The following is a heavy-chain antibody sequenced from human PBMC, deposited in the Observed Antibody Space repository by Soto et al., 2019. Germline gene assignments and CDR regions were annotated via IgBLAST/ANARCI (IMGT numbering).Heavy chain of an antibody. Sequence: ASVKVSCKASGYTFITYGMSWVRQAPGQGLDWMGWISTYNGDTKYADRLQGRVTMTTDTTTGTAYMELRSLRSDDTAVYYCARGPGDYYEKGGDFSLVYGGRGPVVTVPS. CDR2: ISTYNGDT. CDR3: ARGPGDYYEKGGDFSLVY. CDR1: GYTFITYG. V-gene: IGHV1-18*01. J-gene: IGHJ4*02. D-gene: IGHD3-10*01.